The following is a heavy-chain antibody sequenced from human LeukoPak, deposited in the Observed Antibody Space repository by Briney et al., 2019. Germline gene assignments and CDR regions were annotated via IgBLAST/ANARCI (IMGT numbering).Heavy chain of an antibody. CDR3: AKQAHRPEALYYFDY. Sequence: GRSLRLSCAASGFTFSNYGIHWVRQAPGKGLEWVTFISYDGRNRHYVDSVKGRFTISRDNSKNTLYLQMNSLRTEDTALYYCAKQAHRPEALYYFDYWGQGTLVTVSS. V-gene: IGHV3-30*18. CDR2: ISYDGRNR. J-gene: IGHJ4*02. CDR1: GFTFSNYG.